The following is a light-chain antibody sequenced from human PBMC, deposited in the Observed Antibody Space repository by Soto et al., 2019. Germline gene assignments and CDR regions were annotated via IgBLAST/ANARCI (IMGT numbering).Light chain of an antibody. CDR2: STS. V-gene: IGKV1-17*01. J-gene: IGKJ5*01. CDR1: QGIGND. Sequence: DIQLTQSPSSLSASVGDRVTITCRASQGIGNDLGWYQQKPGKAPKRLIYSTSSLQSGVPSRFSGSGSGTEFTLTISSLQPDDFATYYCQQYNSYSITFGQGTRLEIK. CDR3: QQYNSYSIT.